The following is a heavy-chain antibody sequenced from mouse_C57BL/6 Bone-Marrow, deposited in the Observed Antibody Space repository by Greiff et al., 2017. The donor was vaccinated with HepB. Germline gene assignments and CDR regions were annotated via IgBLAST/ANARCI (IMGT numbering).Heavy chain of an antibody. CDR2: IDPENGDT. CDR1: GFNIKDDY. CDR3: TRANFAY. D-gene: IGHD3-1*01. J-gene: IGHJ3*01. V-gene: IGHV14-4*01. Sequence: EVMLVESGAELVRPGASVKLSCTASGFNIKDDYMHWVKQRPEQGLEWIGWIDPENGDTEYASKFKGKATITADTSSNTAYLQLSSLTSEDTAVYYCTRANFAYWGQGTLVTVSA.